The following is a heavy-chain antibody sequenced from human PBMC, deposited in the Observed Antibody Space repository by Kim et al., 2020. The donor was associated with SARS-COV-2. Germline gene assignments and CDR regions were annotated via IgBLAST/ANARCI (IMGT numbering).Heavy chain of an antibody. D-gene: IGHD3-22*01. J-gene: IGHJ4*02. CDR1: GYKFTTYW. CDR3: ASRRGSGSVFDY. V-gene: IGHV5-51*01. Sequence: GSGYKFTTYWIGWVRQVPGKGLEWMGIMNPDDSYTRYSPSFQGQVTISADKSIRTAYLQWNSLKASDTAVYFCASRRGSGSVFDYWGQGTLAT. CDR2: MNPDDSYT.